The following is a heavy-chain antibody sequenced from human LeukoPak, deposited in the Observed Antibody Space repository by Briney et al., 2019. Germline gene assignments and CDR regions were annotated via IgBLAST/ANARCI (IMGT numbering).Heavy chain of an antibody. V-gene: IGHV3-48*01. CDR1: GFSFSSYS. D-gene: IGHD6-13*01. J-gene: IGHJ4*02. CDR3: AREPIAAADFDY. CDR2: ISSSSSTI. Sequence: PAGGSLRLSCAGPGFSFSSYSINWVRQAPGKGLEWVSYISSSSSTIYYADSVKGRFTISRDNAKNSLYLQMNSLRAEDTAVYYCAREPIAAADFDYWGQGTLVTVSS.